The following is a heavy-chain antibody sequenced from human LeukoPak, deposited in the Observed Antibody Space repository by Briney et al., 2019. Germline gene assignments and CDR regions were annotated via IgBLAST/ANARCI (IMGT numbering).Heavy chain of an antibody. Sequence: SETLSLTCTVSGDSISTSTYYWGWIRQPPGKGLEWIGSFFYSGSTYYNPSLKSRVTISVDTSKNQFSLKLSSVTAADTALYYCVRHVYNIGWIYYFDDWGQGALVTVSS. V-gene: IGHV4-39*01. CDR3: VRHVYNIGWIYYFDD. CDR1: GDSISTSTYY. D-gene: IGHD6-19*01. J-gene: IGHJ4*02. CDR2: FFYSGST.